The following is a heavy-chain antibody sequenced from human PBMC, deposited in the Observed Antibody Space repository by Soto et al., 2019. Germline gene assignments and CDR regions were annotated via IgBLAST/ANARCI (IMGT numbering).Heavy chain of an antibody. J-gene: IGHJ4*02. CDR2: INPNSGGT. Sequence: VASVKVSCKASGYTFTGYYMHWVRRAPGQGLEWMGWINPNSGGTNYAQKFQGWVTMTRDTSISTAYMELSRLRSDDTAVYYCAILKGTSASGTTTGSFDYWGQGTLVTVSS. CDR1: GYTFTGYY. D-gene: IGHD1-1*01. V-gene: IGHV1-2*04. CDR3: AILKGTSASGTTTGSFDY.